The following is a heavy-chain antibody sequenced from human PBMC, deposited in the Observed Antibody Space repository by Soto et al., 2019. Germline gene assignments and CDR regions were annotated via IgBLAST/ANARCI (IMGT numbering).Heavy chain of an antibody. CDR3: AKGVHVSGDCNDY. D-gene: IGHD2-21*02. Sequence: PGGSLRLSCAASGFTFSSYAMTWVRQAPGKGLEWVSTISGSGGSTYYADSVKGRFTFSRDNSKNTVYLQMNSLRAEDTAVYYCAKGVHVSGDCNDYWGQGTLVTVSS. CDR2: ISGSGGST. J-gene: IGHJ4*02. CDR1: GFTFSSYA. V-gene: IGHV3-23*01.